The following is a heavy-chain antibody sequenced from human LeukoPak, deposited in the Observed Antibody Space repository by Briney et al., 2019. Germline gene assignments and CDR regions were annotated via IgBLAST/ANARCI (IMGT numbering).Heavy chain of an antibody. D-gene: IGHD4-17*01. Sequence: PSQTLSLTCTVSGGSISSGDYYWSWIRQPPGKGLEWIGYIYYSGSTYYNPSLKSRVTISVDTSKNQFSLKLSSVTAADTAVYYCARGVTTREVDFDYWGQGTLVTVSS. CDR3: ARGVTTREVDFDY. V-gene: IGHV4-31*03. CDR1: GGSISSGDYY. CDR2: IYYSGST. J-gene: IGHJ4*02.